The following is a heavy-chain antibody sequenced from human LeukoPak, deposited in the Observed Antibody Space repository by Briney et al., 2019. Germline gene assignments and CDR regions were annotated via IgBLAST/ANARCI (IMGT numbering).Heavy chain of an antibody. CDR2: IYYSEST. J-gene: IGHJ5*02. CDR3: AREIRPGIMITFGGVIESS. V-gene: IGHV4-39*07. D-gene: IGHD3-16*02. CDR1: GGSISSSSYY. Sequence: PSETLSLTCTVSGGSISSSSYYWGWIRQTPGKGLEWIGSIYYSESTNYNPSLKSRVTISVDTSKNQFSLKLSSVTAADTAVYYCAREIRPGIMITFGGVIESSWGQGTLVTVSS.